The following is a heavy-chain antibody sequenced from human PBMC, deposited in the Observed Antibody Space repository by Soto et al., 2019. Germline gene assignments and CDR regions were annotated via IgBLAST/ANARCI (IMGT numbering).Heavy chain of an antibody. V-gene: IGHV4-34*01. Sequence: QVQLQQWGAGLLKPSETLSLTCAVYGGSFSGYYWSWIRQPPGKGLEWIGEINHSGSTNYNPSLKSRVTISVDTSKNQFSLKLSSVTAADTAVYYCARGGVATRFRPYYFDYWGQGTLVTVSS. CDR1: GGSFSGYY. CDR3: ARGGVATRFRPYYFDY. J-gene: IGHJ4*02. CDR2: INHSGST. D-gene: IGHD5-12*01.